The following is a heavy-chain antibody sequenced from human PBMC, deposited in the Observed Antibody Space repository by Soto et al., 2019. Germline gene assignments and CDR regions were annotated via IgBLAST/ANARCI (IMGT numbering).Heavy chain of an antibody. D-gene: IGHD2-2*01. CDR1: GFVFSDYA. Sequence: EVQLLDSGGGWVQPGGALRLSCVASGFVFSDYAMSWVRQAPGKGLEWVSAISAGGSDTYYGDSVKGRFTVSRVNSASPLDLEMNTLRPEDTALYYWARAPNWCGSSSCYTEGFDSWGQGTLVTVSS. CDR3: ARAPNWCGSSSCYTEGFDS. J-gene: IGHJ4*02. CDR2: ISAGGSDT. V-gene: IGHV3-23*01.